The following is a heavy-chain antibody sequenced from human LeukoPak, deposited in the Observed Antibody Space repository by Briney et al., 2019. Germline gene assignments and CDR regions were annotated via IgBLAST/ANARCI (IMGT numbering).Heavy chain of an antibody. CDR2: ISWNSGSI. CDR3: GRDSLGGDY. CDR1: GFTFDDYA. D-gene: IGHD3-16*01. J-gene: IGHJ4*02. V-gene: IGHV3-9*01. Sequence: PGGSLRLSCAASGFTFDDYAMHWVRQAPGKGLEWVSGISWNSGSIGYADSVKGRFTISRDNAKNSLYLQMNRLRAEDTAVYYCGRDSLGGDYWGQGTLVTVSS.